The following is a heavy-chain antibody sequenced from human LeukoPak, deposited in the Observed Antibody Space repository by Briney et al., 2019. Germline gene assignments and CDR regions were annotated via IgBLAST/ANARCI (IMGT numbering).Heavy chain of an antibody. V-gene: IGHV3-23*01. J-gene: IGHJ4*02. CDR3: AKGLVVPAAISCYFDY. CDR2: ISGSGGST. CDR1: GFTFSNYA. D-gene: IGHD2-2*01. Sequence: GGSLRLSCVASGFTFSNYAMNWVRQAPGKGLEWVSAISGSGGSTYYADSVEGRFTISRDNSKNTLYLQMNSLRAEDTAVYYCAKGLVVPAAISCYFDYWGQGTLVTVSS.